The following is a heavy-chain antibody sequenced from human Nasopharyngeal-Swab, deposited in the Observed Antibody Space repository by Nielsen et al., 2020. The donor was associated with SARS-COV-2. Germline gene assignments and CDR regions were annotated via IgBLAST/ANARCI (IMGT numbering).Heavy chain of an antibody. V-gene: IGHV1-2*04. CDR2: INPNSGVT. CDR3: ARELYSGSGYFDF. CDR1: GYTFTGYY. D-gene: IGHD6-6*01. Sequence: ASVTVSCKVSGYTFTGYYMHWVRQAPGQGLEWMGWINPNSGVTNYAQKFQAWVTMTRDTSIRTAYMELSRLRSDDSAVYYCARELYSGSGYFDFWGQGTVVTVSS. J-gene: IGHJ4*02.